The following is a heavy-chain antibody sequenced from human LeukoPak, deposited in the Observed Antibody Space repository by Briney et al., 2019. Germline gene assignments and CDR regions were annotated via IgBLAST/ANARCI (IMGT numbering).Heavy chain of an antibody. V-gene: IGHV4-38-2*02. CDR2: IYHSGST. D-gene: IGHD3-10*01. J-gene: IGHJ5*02. CDR1: GYSISSGYY. Sequence: SETLSLTCTVSGYSISSGYYWGWIRQPPGKGLEWIGSIYHSGSTYYNPSLKSRVTISVDTSKNQFSLKLSSVTAADTAVYYCARLMVRGSDQNWFDPWGQGALVTVSS. CDR3: ARLMVRGSDQNWFDP.